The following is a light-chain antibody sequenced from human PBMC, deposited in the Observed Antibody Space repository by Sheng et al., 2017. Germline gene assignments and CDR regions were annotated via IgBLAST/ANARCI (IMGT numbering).Light chain of an antibody. V-gene: IGKV3-11*02. CDR2: DAS. J-gene: IGKJ1*01. CDR1: QSVGKY. Sequence: EIVLTQSPATLSLSPGEKATLSCRVSQSVGKYLAWYQKRSGQAPRLLIYDASTRATGIPARFSGSGSGRDFTLTISSLEPEDFAVYYCQQRSNWPWTFGQGTKVEIK. CDR3: QQRSNWPWT.